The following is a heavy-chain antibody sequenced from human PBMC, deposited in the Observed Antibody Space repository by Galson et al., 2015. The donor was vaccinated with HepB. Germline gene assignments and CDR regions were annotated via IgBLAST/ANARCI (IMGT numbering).Heavy chain of an antibody. Sequence: SLRLSCAASGFTLTAYSMHWVRQTPGKGLECVALISIDERKRYYVDSVRGRFAIYRDNSRNTLHLQMDSLRDEDTAVYYRARETWGSLDYWGQGALVTVSS. D-gene: IGHD1-1*01. CDR1: GFTLTAYS. V-gene: IGHV3-30*01. CDR2: ISIDERKR. J-gene: IGHJ4*02. CDR3: ARETWGSLDY.